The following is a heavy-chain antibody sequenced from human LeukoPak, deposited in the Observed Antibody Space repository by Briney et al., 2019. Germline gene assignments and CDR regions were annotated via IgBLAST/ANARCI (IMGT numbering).Heavy chain of an antibody. D-gene: IGHD1-26*01. CDR3: AKDLGGSYYRGAGAFDI. V-gene: IGHV3-9*03. Sequence: GGSLRLSCAASGFTFDDYAMHWVRQAPGKGLEWVSGISWNSGSIGYADSVKGRFTISRDNAKNSLYLQMNSLRAEDMALYYCAKDLGGSYYRGAGAFDIWGQGTMVTVSS. CDR2: ISWNSGSI. CDR1: GFTFDDYA. J-gene: IGHJ3*02.